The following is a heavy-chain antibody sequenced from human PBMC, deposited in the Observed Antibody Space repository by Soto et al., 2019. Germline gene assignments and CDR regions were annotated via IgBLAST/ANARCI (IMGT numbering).Heavy chain of an antibody. CDR1: GFTFDDYA. D-gene: IGHD1-1*01. CDR3: ALGGYPTMASPFDQ. V-gene: IGHV3-9*01. J-gene: IGHJ4*02. Sequence: GGSLRLSCAASGFTFDDYAMHWVRQAPGKGLEWISGISWDSGTLGYADSVKGRFIISRDDAKKYLSLQMNSLRRKDKALYYWALGGYPTMASPFDQWGQGTLVTVSS. CDR2: ISWDSGTL.